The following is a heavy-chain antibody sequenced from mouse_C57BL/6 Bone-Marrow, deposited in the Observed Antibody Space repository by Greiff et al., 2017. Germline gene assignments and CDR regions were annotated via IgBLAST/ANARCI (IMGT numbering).Heavy chain of an antibody. CDR1: GFNIKDDY. CDR3: TTKYYFGY. CDR2: IYPENGDT. V-gene: IGHV14-4*01. J-gene: IGHJ2*01. Sequence: VHVKQSGAELVRPGASVKLSCTASGFNIKDDYMHWVKQRPEQGLEWIGWIYPENGDTEYASKFQGKATITADTSSNPAYLQLSRLTSEDTSVYYCTTKYYFGYWGQGTTLTVAS.